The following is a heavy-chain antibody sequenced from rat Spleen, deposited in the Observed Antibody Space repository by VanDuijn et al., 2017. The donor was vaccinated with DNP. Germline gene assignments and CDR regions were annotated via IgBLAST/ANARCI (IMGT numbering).Heavy chain of an antibody. D-gene: IGHD4-2*01. CDR2: IISSGGST. Sequence: EVQLVESGGDLVQPGRSLKLSCVVSGFTVNNFWMAWIRQVPGKGLEWVAAIISSGGSTYYPNSVKGRFTISRDNAKNTQYLQMDSLRSEDTATYYCATGPHWFAYWGQGTLVTVSS. CDR3: ATGPHWFAY. CDR1: GFTVNNFW. V-gene: IGHV5-31*01. J-gene: IGHJ3*01.